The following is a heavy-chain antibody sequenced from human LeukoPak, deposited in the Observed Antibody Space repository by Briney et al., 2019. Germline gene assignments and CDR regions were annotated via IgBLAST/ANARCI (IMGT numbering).Heavy chain of an antibody. CDR1: GFTFSSYA. J-gene: IGHJ6*02. V-gene: IGHV3-23*01. D-gene: IGHD4-17*01. CDR3: AKKDTVTTPYYYYGMDV. CDR2: ISGSGGST. Sequence: GGSLRLSCAASGFTFSSYAMSWVRQAPGKGLEWVSAISGSGGSTYYADSVKGRFTISRDNSKNTLYLQMNSLRAEDTAVYYCAKKDTVTTPYYYYGMDVWGQGTMVTVSS.